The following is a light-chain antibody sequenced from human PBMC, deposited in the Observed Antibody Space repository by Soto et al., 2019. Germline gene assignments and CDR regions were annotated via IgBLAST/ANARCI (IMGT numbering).Light chain of an antibody. J-gene: IGKJ2*01. V-gene: IGKV1-39*01. CDR2: TAS. Sequence: DIQMTQSPSSLSASVGDRVTITCRASQSISSFLNWYQQKPGKAPNLLIYTASSLQSGVPSRFSGSGSGTDFTLTISILQPEDFATYYCQQSYSSPQTFGQGTKLEIK. CDR1: QSISSF. CDR3: QQSYSSPQT.